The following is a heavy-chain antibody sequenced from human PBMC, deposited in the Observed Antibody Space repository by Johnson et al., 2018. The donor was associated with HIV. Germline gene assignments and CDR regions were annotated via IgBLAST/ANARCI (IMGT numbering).Heavy chain of an antibody. Sequence: VQLVESGGGLVQSGGSLRLSCAASGFTFSNHWMHWVRQAPGKGLVWVSRINSDGSSRNYADSVKGRFTISRDNAKNTLYLQMNSLRAEDTAVYYCARMGWELDAFDIWGQGTMVTVSS. J-gene: IGHJ3*02. CDR2: INSDGSSR. D-gene: IGHD1-26*01. CDR3: ARMGWELDAFDI. V-gene: IGHV3-74*01. CDR1: GFTFSNHW.